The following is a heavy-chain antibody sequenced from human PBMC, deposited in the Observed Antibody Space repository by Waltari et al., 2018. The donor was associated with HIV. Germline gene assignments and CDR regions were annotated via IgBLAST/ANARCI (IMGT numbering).Heavy chain of an antibody. V-gene: IGHV4-31*11. CDR3: ARYGYYYDNSGFDL. CDR2: IYYSGST. J-gene: IGHJ5*02. CDR1: GGSISSGGYY. D-gene: IGHD3-22*01. Sequence: QVQLQESGPGLVKPSQTLSLTCAVSGGSISSGGYYWSWIRQHPGKGPEWIGYIYYSGSTSYNPSLKSRVAISVDTSKNQFSLKLSSVTAADTAVYYCARYGYYYDNSGFDLWGQGTPVTVSS.